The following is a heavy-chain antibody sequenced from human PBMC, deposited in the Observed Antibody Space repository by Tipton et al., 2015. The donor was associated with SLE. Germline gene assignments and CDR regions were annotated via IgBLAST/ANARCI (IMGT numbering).Heavy chain of an antibody. D-gene: IGHD6-19*01. V-gene: IGHV4-59*01. J-gene: IGHJ3*02. CDR1: GGSISSYY. CDR2: IYTSGST. CDR3: ARSDLAIAVAGQAFDI. Sequence: GSLRLSCTVSGGSISSYYWSWIRQPPGKGLEWIGYIYTSGSTNYNPSLKSRVTISVDTSKNQFSLKLSSVTAADTAVYYCARSDLAIAVAGQAFDIWGQGTMVTVSS.